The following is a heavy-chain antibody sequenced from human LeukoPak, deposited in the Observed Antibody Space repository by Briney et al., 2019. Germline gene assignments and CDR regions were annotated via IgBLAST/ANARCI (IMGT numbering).Heavy chain of an antibody. CDR2: ISYDGSNK. D-gene: IGHD6-19*01. CDR1: GFTFSSYA. J-gene: IGHJ4*02. Sequence: PGGSLRLSCAASGFTFSSYAMHWVRQAPGKGLEWVAVISYDGSNKYYADSVKGRFTISRDNAKRSLYLQMNSLRAEDTAVYYCASQGIAVAATLDYWGQGTLVTVSS. CDR3: ASQGIAVAATLDY. V-gene: IGHV3-30*04.